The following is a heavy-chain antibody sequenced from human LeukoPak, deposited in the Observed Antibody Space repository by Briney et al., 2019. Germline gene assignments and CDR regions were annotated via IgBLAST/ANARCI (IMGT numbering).Heavy chain of an antibody. Sequence: ASVNVSCKASEFSFTDYYIHWVRQPPGQRLEWMGWTQPNSGDTKYAQQFQGRVTMTRDTSIRTFYMELSRLTSDDTAVYYCARGPRTGDFDYWGQGTLVTVSS. CDR3: ARGPRTGDFDY. CDR1: EFSFTDYY. CDR2: TQPNSGDT. D-gene: IGHD7-27*01. V-gene: IGHV1-2*02. J-gene: IGHJ4*02.